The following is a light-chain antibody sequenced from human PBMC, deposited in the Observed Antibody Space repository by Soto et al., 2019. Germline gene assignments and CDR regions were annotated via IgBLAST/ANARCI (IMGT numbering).Light chain of an antibody. CDR2: DTS. Sequence: EIVMTQSPATLSVSPGEGATLSCRASQGIGSTLAWYQQKPGQTPRLLIYDTSIRATGVPARFRGSASGTEFTLTITSLQSEDFAVYYCQQYFNTPPWTFGQGTKVEVK. V-gene: IGKV3-15*01. CDR1: QGIGST. CDR3: QQYFNTPPWT. J-gene: IGKJ1*01.